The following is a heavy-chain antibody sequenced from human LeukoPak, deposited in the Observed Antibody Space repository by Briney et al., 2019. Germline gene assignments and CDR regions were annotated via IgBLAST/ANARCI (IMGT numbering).Heavy chain of an antibody. CDR1: GFTFSSYW. V-gene: IGHV3-74*01. CDR2: INGDGSTT. CDR3: AKEGIWFGDEFGYYGMDV. J-gene: IGHJ6*02. D-gene: IGHD3-10*01. Sequence: GGSLRLSCAVSGFTFSSYWMSWVRQAPGKGLVWVSRINGDGSTTSYADSVKGRFTISRDNARNTLYLQMNSLRAEDTAVYYCAKEGIWFGDEFGYYGMDVWGQGTTVTVSS.